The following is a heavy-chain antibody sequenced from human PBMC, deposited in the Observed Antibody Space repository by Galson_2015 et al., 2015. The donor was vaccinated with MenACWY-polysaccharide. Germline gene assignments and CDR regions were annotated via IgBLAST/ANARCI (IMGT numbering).Heavy chain of an antibody. CDR3: ARPITTIRGIVYYGMDV. V-gene: IGHV3-23*01. CDR2: VTGSGDAT. D-gene: IGHD3-10*01. Sequence: SLVTGSGDATYYADSVKGRFSISRDNSKNTLCLQMNSLRAEDTAVYYCARPITTIRGIVYYGMDVWGQGITVTVSS. J-gene: IGHJ6*02.